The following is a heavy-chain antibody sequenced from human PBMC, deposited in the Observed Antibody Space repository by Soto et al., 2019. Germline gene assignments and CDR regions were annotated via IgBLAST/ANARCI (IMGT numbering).Heavy chain of an antibody. CDR2: IYYSGST. J-gene: IGHJ4*02. V-gene: IGHV4-59*08. D-gene: IGHD3-10*01. Sequence: SETLSLTCTVSGGSISSYYWSWIRQPPGKGLEWIGYIYYSGSTNYNPSLKSRVTISVDTSKNQFSLKLSSVTAADTAVYYCARLYYYGSGSLFDHWAQGTLVTVSS. CDR1: GGSISSYY. CDR3: ARLYYYGSGSLFDH.